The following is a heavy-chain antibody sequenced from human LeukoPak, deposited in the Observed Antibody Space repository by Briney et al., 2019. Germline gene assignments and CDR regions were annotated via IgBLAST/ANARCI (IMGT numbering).Heavy chain of an antibody. CDR3: AKVVAFGGDY. J-gene: IGHJ4*02. CDR2: ISGSGGST. CDR1: GFIFSSYA. D-gene: IGHD3-16*01. V-gene: IGHV3-23*01. Sequence: GGSLRLSCAASGFIFSSYAMSWVRQAPGKGLEWVSAISGSGGSTYYADSVKGRFTISRDNSKNTLYLQTNSLRAEDTAVYYCAKVVAFGGDYWGQGTLVTVSS.